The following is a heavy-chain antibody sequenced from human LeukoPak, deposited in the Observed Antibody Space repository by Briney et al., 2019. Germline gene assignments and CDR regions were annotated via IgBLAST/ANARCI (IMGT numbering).Heavy chain of an antibody. CDR1: GYSFTNSW. V-gene: IGHV5-51*01. CDR3: ARLIGAYIAVGVFDY. D-gene: IGHD6-19*01. Sequence: GESLKISCKGSGYSFTNSWIGWVRQMPGKGLELMGIIYPGDSDTRYSPSFQGQVTISADKSISTAYLQWSSLKASDTAMYYCARLIGAYIAVGVFDYWGQGTLVTVSS. J-gene: IGHJ4*02. CDR2: IYPGDSDT.